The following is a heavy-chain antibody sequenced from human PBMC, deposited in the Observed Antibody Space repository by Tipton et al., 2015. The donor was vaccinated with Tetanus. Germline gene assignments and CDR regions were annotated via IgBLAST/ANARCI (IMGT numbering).Heavy chain of an antibody. CDR2: INSRSSSI. J-gene: IGHJ4*02. CDR3: AFRTNWRFSRGFDC. Sequence: SLRLSCAASGFTFKSYTLNWVRQAPGKGLEWVSSINSRSSSIYYSDSVKGRFTISRDNSNNSLSLQMNSLRIDDTAVYYCAFRTNWRFSRGFDCWGQGILVTVSS. V-gene: IGHV3-21*04. CDR1: GFTFKSYT. D-gene: IGHD1-20*01.